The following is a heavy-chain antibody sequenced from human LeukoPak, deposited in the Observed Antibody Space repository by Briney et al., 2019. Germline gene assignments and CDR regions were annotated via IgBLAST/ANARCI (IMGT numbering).Heavy chain of an antibody. CDR1: GGSISSYY. CDR3: ARDLMIVVAYDAFDI. CDR2: IYTSGST. J-gene: IGHJ3*02. Sequence: SETLSLTCTVSGGSISSYYWSWIRQPAGKGLEWIGRIYTSGSTNYNPSLKSGVTMSVDTSKNQFSLKLSSVTAADTAVYYCARDLMIVVAYDAFDIWGQGTMVTVSS. D-gene: IGHD3-22*01. V-gene: IGHV4-4*07.